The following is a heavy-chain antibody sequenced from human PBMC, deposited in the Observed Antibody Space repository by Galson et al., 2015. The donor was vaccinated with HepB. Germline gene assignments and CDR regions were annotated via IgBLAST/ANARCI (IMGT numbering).Heavy chain of an antibody. CDR2: INPSGGST. V-gene: IGHV1-46*01. CDR1: GYTFTSYY. D-gene: IGHD2-2*01. Sequence: SVKVSCKASGYTFTSYYMHWVRQAPGQGLEWMGIINPSGGSTSYAQKFQGRVTMTRDTSTSTVYMEQSSLRSEDTAVYYCARASDIVVVPAAIEEYGMDVWGQGTTVTVSS. CDR3: ARASDIVVVPAAIEEYGMDV. J-gene: IGHJ6*02.